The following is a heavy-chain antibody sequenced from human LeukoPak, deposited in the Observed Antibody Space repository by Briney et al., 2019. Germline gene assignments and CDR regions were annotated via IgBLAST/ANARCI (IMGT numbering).Heavy chain of an antibody. Sequence: GGSLRFSCDASGFTFDAYAMHWVRQAPGKGLEWVFLINNDGSATYYADSVKGRFTTSRDNSKNSLYLQMNSLRSEDTALYYCATWAFYHSLDVWGQGTTVTVSS. D-gene: IGHD1-26*01. V-gene: IGHV3-43*02. J-gene: IGHJ6*02. CDR3: ATWAFYHSLDV. CDR1: GFTFDAYA. CDR2: INNDGSAT.